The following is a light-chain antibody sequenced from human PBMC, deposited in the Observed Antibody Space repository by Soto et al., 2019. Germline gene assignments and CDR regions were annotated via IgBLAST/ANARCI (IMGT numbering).Light chain of an antibody. CDR1: QTVRNNY. Sequence: EFVLTQSPGTLSLSPGERATLSCRASQTVRNNYLAWYQQKPGQAPRLLIYDASNRATGIPARFSGSGSGTDFTLTISSLEPEDFAVYYCQQRINWPITFGQGTRLEIK. J-gene: IGKJ5*01. CDR3: QQRINWPIT. CDR2: DAS. V-gene: IGKV3-11*01.